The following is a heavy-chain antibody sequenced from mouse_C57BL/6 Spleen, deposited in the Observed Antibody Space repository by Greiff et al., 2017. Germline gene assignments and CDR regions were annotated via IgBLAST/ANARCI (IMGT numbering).Heavy chain of an antibody. CDR2: VYPGSGST. CDR3: ARRIYEGYYKDY. V-gene: IGHV1-55*01. D-gene: IGHD2-3*01. CDR1: GYTFTSYW. J-gene: IGHJ2*01. Sequence: QVQLQQPGAELVKPGASVKMSCKASGYTFTSYWITWVKQRPGQGLEWIGDVYPGSGSTNYNEKFKSKATLTVDTSSSTAYMQLSSLTSEDSAVYYCARRIYEGYYKDYWGQGTTLTVSS.